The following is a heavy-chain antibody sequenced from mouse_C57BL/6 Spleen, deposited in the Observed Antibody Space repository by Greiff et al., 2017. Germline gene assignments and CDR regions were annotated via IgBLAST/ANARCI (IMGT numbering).Heavy chain of an antibody. V-gene: IGHV5-17*01. CDR3: ARRGTTVVEGGFDY. Sequence: EVQLVESGGGLVKPGGSLKHSCAASGFTFSDYGMHWVRQAPEKGLEWVAYISSGSSTIYYADTVKGRFTISRDNAKHTLFLQMPSLRSEDTAMYYCARRGTTVVEGGFDYWGQGTTLTVSS. J-gene: IGHJ2*01. D-gene: IGHD1-1*01. CDR1: GFTFSDYG. CDR2: ISSGSSTI.